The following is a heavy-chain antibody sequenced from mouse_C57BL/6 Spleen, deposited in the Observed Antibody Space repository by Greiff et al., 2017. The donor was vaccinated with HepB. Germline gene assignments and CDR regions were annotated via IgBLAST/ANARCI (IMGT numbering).Heavy chain of an antibody. CDR2: LDPANGNT. CDR1: GFNIKNTY. D-gene: IGHD1-1*01. CDR3: ARGLYYGSSLYAMDD. V-gene: IGHV14-3*01. Sequence: EVQLQQSVAELVRPGASVKLSCTASGFNIKNTYMHWVKQRPEQGLEWIGRLDPANGNTKYAPKFQGKATITADTSSNTAYLQLSSLTSEDTAIYSCARGLYYGSSLYAMDDWGQGTSVTVSS. J-gene: IGHJ4*01.